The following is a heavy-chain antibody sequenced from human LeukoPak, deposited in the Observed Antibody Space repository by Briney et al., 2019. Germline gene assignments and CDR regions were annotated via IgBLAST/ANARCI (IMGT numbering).Heavy chain of an antibody. CDR1: GFTFSSYS. CDR2: ISSSSSTI. D-gene: IGHD6-19*01. J-gene: IGHJ4*02. Sequence: GGSLRLSCAASGFTFSSYSMNWVRQAPGKGLEWVSYISSSSSTIYYADSVKGRFTISRDNAKNSLYLQMNSLTVEDTAIYYCAKDLYTVPGACDHWGQGTLVTVSS. CDR3: AKDLYTVPGACDH. V-gene: IGHV3-48*01.